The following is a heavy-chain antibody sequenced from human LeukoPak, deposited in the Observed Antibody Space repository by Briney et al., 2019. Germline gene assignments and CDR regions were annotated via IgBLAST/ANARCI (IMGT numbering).Heavy chain of an antibody. CDR3: ARGGAGSYQPIHYFDY. V-gene: IGHV6-1*01. D-gene: IGHD3-10*01. CDR1: GDSVSSDSAA. Sequence: SQTLSLTCDISGDSVSSDSAAWNWIRQSPSRGLEWLGRTYYRSEWYNDYAVSVKSRISINPDTSKNQFSLQLNSVTPEDTAVYYCARGGAGSYQPIHYFDYWGQGTLVTVSS. J-gene: IGHJ4*02. CDR2: TYYRSEWYN.